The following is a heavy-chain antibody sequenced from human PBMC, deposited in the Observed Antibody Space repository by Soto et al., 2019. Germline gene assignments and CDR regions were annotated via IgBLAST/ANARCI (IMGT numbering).Heavy chain of an antibody. Sequence: QVQLQQWGAGLLKPSETLSLTCAVYGGSFSGYYWCWIRQPPGKGLEWIGEINHSGSTNYNPSLKRRVTISVDTSKNQFSLKLSSVSAADTAVYYCARGLRGDNTVDYWGQGTLVTVSS. CDR2: INHSGST. J-gene: IGHJ4*02. V-gene: IGHV4-34*01. CDR3: ARGLRGDNTVDY. D-gene: IGHD2-21*02. CDR1: GGSFSGYY.